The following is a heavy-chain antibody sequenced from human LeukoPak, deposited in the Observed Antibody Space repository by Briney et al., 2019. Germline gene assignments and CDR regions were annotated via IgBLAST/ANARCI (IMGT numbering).Heavy chain of an antibody. Sequence: SETLSLTCAVYGGSFCGYYWSWIRQPPGKGLEWIGEINHSGSTNYNPSLKSRVTISVDTSKNQLSLKLSSVTAADTAVYYCRSSGRSTPYYGMDVWGQGTTVTVSS. D-gene: IGHD3-10*01. J-gene: IGHJ6*02. CDR2: INHSGST. CDR1: GGSFCGYY. V-gene: IGHV4-34*01. CDR3: RSSGRSTPYYGMDV.